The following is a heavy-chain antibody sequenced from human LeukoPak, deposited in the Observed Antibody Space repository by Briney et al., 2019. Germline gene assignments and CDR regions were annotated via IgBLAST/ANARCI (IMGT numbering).Heavy chain of an antibody. Sequence: GGSLRLTCAASGFTFSRYSMNWVRQAPGKGLEWLSSMSSSSGLIYYGDSVKGRFTVSRDNAKRSLYLQMNSLRADDTAVYYCAREFDGSASGAGYWGQGTLVTVSS. CDR1: GFTFSRYS. CDR2: MSSSSGLI. CDR3: AREFDGSASGAGY. J-gene: IGHJ4*02. V-gene: IGHV3-21*01. D-gene: IGHD1-26*01.